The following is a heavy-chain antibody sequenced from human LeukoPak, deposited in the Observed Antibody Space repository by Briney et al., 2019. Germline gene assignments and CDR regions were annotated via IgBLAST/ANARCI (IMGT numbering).Heavy chain of an antibody. CDR2: IRGTGGTT. J-gene: IGHJ4*02. V-gene: IGHV3-23*01. CDR3: AKDLVGGVVVPADILSGSSY. CDR1: GFTFSSYA. Sequence: PGASLRLSRAASGFTFSSYAMSWVRQAPGKGLERVSSIRGTGGTTYYADSVNGRFTISRDNSKSTLYLQMNSLKAEDTAVYYCAKDLVGGVVVPADILSGSSYWGQGTLVTVSS. D-gene: IGHD2-2*02.